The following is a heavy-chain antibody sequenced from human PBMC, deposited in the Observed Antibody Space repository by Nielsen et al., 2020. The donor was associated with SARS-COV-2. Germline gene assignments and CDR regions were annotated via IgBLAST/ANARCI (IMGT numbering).Heavy chain of an antibody. CDR2: ISGYNGYT. CDR1: GYTFSTFG. Sequence: ASVKVSCKASGYTFSTFGVAWLRQAPGQGLEWVGWISGYNGYTNYTEKLQGRVTMTTDTSTSTAYMELRSLRSDDTAVYYCARDGMITFGGVIVHWGQGTLVTVSS. D-gene: IGHD3-16*02. V-gene: IGHV1-18*01. J-gene: IGHJ4*02. CDR3: ARDGMITFGGVIVH.